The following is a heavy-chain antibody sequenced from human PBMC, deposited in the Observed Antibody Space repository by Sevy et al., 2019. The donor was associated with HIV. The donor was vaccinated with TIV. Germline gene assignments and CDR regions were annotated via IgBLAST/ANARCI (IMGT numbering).Heavy chain of an antibody. CDR2: IYYNGNI. CDR3: AGENAWGRGYS. J-gene: IGHJ4*02. CDR1: GVSITSLY. V-gene: IGHV4-59*08. Sequence: SETLSLTCTVSGVSITSLYWNWIRQPPGKGLEWIANIYYNGNINYNPSLKSRVTLSLDTSKNQFSLRLSSVTAADTAMYYCAGENAWGRGYSWGQGTLVTVSS. D-gene: IGHD1-26*01.